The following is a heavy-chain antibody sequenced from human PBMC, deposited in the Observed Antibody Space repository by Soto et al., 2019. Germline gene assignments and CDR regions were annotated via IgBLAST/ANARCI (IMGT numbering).Heavy chain of an antibody. CDR2: IYYSGST. J-gene: IGHJ5*02. CDR1: GDSVSSNSYY. Sequence: PSETLSLTCTVSGDSVSSNSYYWSWIRQPPGKGLEFIGYIYYSGSTNYNPSLKSRVTISVDRSKNQFSLKLSSVTAADTAVYYCARGPFLTTVTTWWFDPWGQGTLVTVSS. V-gene: IGHV4-61*01. CDR3: ARGPFLTTVTTWWFDP. D-gene: IGHD4-17*01.